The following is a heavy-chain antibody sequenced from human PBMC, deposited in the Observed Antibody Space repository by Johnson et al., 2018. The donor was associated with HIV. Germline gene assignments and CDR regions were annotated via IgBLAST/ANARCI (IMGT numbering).Heavy chain of an antibody. J-gene: IGHJ3*01. CDR1: GFSFDDYA. Sequence: VQLVESGGGLVQPGRSLRLSCAASGFSFDDYAMHWVRQAPGKGLEWVSGISWNSGNIAYADSVKGRFTISRDNSKNTLYLQMNSLRAEDTAVYYCARDTGGGEPYDVWGQGTMVTVSS. V-gene: IGHV3-9*01. CDR2: ISWNSGNI. D-gene: IGHD2-21*01. CDR3: ARDTGGGEPYDV.